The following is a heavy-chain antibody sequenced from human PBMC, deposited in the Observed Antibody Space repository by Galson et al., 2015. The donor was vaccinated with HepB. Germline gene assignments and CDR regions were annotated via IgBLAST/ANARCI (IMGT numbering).Heavy chain of an antibody. CDR3: ARDRRRGIAAAGPDY. V-gene: IGHV1-18*01. CDR1: GYTFTSYG. J-gene: IGHJ4*02. Sequence: SVKVSCKASGYTFTSYGISWVRQAPGQGLEWMGWINAYNGNTNYAQKLQGRVTMTTDTSTSTAYMELRSLRSGDTAVYYCARDRRRGIAAAGPDYWGQGTLVTVSS. D-gene: IGHD6-13*01. CDR2: INAYNGNT.